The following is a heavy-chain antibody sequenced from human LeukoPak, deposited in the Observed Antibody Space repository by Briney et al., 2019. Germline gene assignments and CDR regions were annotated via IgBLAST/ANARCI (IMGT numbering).Heavy chain of an antibody. CDR1: GFTFSSYW. J-gene: IGHJ6*02. Sequence: GGSLRLSCAASGFTFSSYWMHWVRQAPGKGLVWVSRINSDGSSTSYADSVKGRFTISRDNAKNTLYLQMNSLRAEDTAVYYCARVFGLTMVRGAMNYYYGMDVWGQGTTVTVSS. CDR2: INSDGSST. D-gene: IGHD3-10*01. V-gene: IGHV3-74*01. CDR3: ARVFGLTMVRGAMNYYYGMDV.